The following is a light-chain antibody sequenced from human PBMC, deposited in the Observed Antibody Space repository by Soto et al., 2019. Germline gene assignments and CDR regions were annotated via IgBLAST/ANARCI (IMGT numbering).Light chain of an antibody. V-gene: IGLV2-11*01. Sequence: QSVLTQPRSVSGSPGQSVTISCTGTSSDVGGYNYVSWYQQHPGKAPKLMIYDVSKWPSGVPDRFSGSKSGNTASLTISGLQADDEADYYCCSYAGSHAWVFGGGTKLTVL. CDR1: SSDVGGYNY. CDR3: CSYAGSHAWV. J-gene: IGLJ3*02. CDR2: DVS.